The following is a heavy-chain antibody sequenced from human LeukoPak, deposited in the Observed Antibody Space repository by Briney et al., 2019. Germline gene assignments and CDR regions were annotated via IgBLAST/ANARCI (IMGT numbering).Heavy chain of an antibody. Sequence: GGSIRLSCAASGFTFSNAWMSWVRQAPGKGLEWVGRIKSKTDGGTTDYAAPVKGRFTISRDDSKNTLYLQMNSLKTEDTAVYYCAHFDWLLSSDYWGQGTLVTVSS. CDR2: IKSKTDGGTT. CDR1: GFTFSNAW. D-gene: IGHD3-9*01. CDR3: AHFDWLLSSDY. J-gene: IGHJ4*02. V-gene: IGHV3-15*01.